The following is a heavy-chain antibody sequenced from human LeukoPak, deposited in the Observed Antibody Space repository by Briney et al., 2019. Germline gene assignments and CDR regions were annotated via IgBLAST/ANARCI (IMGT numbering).Heavy chain of an antibody. CDR1: GFTFSGYS. CDR3: ARGDGYNLKGYYFDY. D-gene: IGHD5-24*01. Sequence: GGSLRLSCAASGFTFSGYSMNWVRQAPGKGLEWVSSISSSSGYIYYADSVKGRLTISRDNAKNSLYLQMNSLRAEDTAVYYCARGDGYNLKGYYFDYWGQGTLVTVSS. J-gene: IGHJ4*02. V-gene: IGHV3-21*01. CDR2: ISSSSGYI.